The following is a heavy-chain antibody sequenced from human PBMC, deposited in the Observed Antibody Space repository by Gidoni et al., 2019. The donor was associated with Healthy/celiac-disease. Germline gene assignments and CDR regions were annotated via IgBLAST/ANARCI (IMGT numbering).Heavy chain of an antibody. CDR1: GFTFSSYA. CDR2: SSSNGGST. D-gene: IGHD3-10*01. Sequence: EVQLVESGGGLVQPGGSLRLSCSASGFTFSSYAMHWVRQAPGKGLEYVSASSSNGGSTYYADSVKGRFTISRDNSKNTLYLQMSSLRAEDTAVYYCVKVAAGTGSSAWDAFDIWGQGTMVTVSS. V-gene: IGHV3-64D*09. CDR3: VKVAAGTGSSAWDAFDI. J-gene: IGHJ3*02.